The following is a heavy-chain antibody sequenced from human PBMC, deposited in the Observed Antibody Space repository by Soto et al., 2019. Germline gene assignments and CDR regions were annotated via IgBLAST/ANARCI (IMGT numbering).Heavy chain of an antibody. CDR1: GYTLTELS. D-gene: IGHD3-22*01. CDR2: FDPEDGET. J-gene: IGHJ3*02. V-gene: IGHV1-24*01. CDR3: ATDSSGYPHDAFDI. Sequence: ASVKVSCKVSGYTLTELSMHWVRQAPGKGLEWMGGFDPEDGETIYAQKFQGRVTMTEDTSTDTAYMELSSLRSEDTAVYYCATDSSGYPHDAFDIWGQGTMVTVSS.